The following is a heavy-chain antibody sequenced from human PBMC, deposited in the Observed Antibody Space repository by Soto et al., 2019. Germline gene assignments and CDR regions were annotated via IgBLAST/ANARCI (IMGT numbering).Heavy chain of an antibody. Sequence: QVQLVEAGGGVCQPGRSLRLSCGASGFTFNSHGMHWVRQAPGKGLEWVAVISYEGSNNFYAESVKVRFTISRDNYKNTLYLQMNSLRREDTAVYYCARGAEYQLLSRDYFYGMDVWGQGATVTVSS. J-gene: IGHJ6*02. CDR1: GFTFNSHG. CDR3: ARGAEYQLLSRDYFYGMDV. D-gene: IGHD2-2*01. CDR2: ISYEGSNN. V-gene: IGHV3-30*03.